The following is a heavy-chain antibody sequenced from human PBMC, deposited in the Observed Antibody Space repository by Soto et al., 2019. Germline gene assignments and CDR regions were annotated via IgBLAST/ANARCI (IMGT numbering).Heavy chain of an antibody. CDR3: ARAPDSSGWWGFDY. Sequence: EVQLVESGGGLVQPGGSLRLSCAASGLTFSSYWMHWVRQAPGKGLVWVSRISTDGSVTTYADSVKGRFTISRDNAKNTLYLQMNSLRTEDTAVYYCARAPDSSGWWGFDYWGQGTRVTVSS. V-gene: IGHV3-74*01. D-gene: IGHD6-19*01. CDR2: ISTDGSVT. J-gene: IGHJ4*02. CDR1: GLTFSSYW.